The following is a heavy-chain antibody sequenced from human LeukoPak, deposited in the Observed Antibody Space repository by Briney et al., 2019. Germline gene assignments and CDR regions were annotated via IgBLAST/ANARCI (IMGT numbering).Heavy chain of an antibody. CDR1: GGSFSGYY. Sequence: PSETLSLTCAVYGGSFSGYYWSWIRQPPGKGLEWIGEINHSGSTNYNPSLKSRVTISVDTSKNQFSLKLSSVTAADTAVYYCARVREGGYDSANFDYWGQGTLVTVSS. J-gene: IGHJ4*02. V-gene: IGHV4-34*01. CDR2: INHSGST. CDR3: ARVREGGYDSANFDY. D-gene: IGHD5-12*01.